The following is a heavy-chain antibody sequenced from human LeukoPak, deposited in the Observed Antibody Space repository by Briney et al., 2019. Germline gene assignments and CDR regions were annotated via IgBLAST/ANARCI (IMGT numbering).Heavy chain of an antibody. CDR3: ARDLSERYSIDY. CDR2: ISGSGGST. Sequence: GGSLRLSCAASGFTFSSYAMSWVRQAPGKGLEWVSAISGSGGSTYYADSVKGRFTISRDNSKKTLYLQMHSLGPEDTGIYYCARDLSERYSIDYWGQGTLVTVSS. V-gene: IGHV3-23*01. CDR1: GFTFSSYA. D-gene: IGHD1-20*01. J-gene: IGHJ4*02.